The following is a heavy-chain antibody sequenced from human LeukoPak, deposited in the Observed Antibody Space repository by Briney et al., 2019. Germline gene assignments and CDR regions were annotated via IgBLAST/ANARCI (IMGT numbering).Heavy chain of an antibody. Sequence: GGSLRLSCAASGFTFSSYWMSWVRQAPGKGLEWVANIKQDGSEKYYVDSVKGRFTISRDNAKNSVHLQMNSLRAEDTAVYYCASPVQGYCSSTSCLNWFDPWGQGTLVTVSS. V-gene: IGHV3-7*01. CDR2: IKQDGSEK. CDR3: ASPVQGYCSSTSCLNWFDP. J-gene: IGHJ5*02. CDR1: GFTFSSYW. D-gene: IGHD2-2*01.